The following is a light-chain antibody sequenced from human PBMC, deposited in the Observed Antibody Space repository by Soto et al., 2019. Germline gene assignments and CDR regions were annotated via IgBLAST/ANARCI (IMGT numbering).Light chain of an antibody. Sequence: QSALTQPRSVSGSPGQSVTISCTGTSSDVGGYNYVSWYQQHPGKAPKLMISDVSKRPSGVADRFSGSKSGNTASLTISGLQAEDEADYYCCSYAGNYYVFGTGTKLTVL. CDR1: SSDVGGYNY. J-gene: IGLJ1*01. V-gene: IGLV2-11*01. CDR3: CSYAGNYYV. CDR2: DVS.